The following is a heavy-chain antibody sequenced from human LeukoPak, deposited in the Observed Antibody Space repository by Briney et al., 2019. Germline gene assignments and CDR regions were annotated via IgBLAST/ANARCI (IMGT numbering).Heavy chain of an antibody. D-gene: IGHD5-24*01. V-gene: IGHV4-59*01. CDR3: ARGEGYNYYFDY. CDR1: GGSFSGYY. Sequence: SETLSLTCAVYGGSFSGYYWSWIRQPPGKGLEWIGYIYYSGSTNYNPSLKSRVTISVDTSKNQFSLKLSSVTAADTAVYYCARGEGYNYYFDYWGQGTLVTVSS. CDR2: IYYSGST. J-gene: IGHJ4*02.